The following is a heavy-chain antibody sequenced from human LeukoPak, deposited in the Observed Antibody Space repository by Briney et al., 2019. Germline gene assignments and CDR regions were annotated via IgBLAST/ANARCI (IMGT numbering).Heavy chain of an antibody. Sequence: SETLSLTCAVYGGSFSGYYWSWIRQPPGKGLEWIGEINHSGSTNYYPSLKSRVTISVDTSKNQFSPKLSSVTAADTAVHYCARGYYDSSGYYPFDYWGQGTLVTVSS. J-gene: IGHJ4*02. D-gene: IGHD3-22*01. CDR2: INHSGST. V-gene: IGHV4-34*01. CDR1: GGSFSGYY. CDR3: ARGYYDSSGYYPFDY.